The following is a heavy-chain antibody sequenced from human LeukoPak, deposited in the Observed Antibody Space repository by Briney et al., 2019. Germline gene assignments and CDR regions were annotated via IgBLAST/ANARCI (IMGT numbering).Heavy chain of an antibody. D-gene: IGHD2-2*01. V-gene: IGHV4-59*08. CDR2: IYYSGST. Sequence: SETLSFTCTVSGGSISSYYWNWIRQPPGKELEWIGYIYYSGSTNYNPSLKSRVAISVDAPKNQFSLKLSSVTAADTAVYHCARQGGYSSSPDYWGQGTLVTVSS. J-gene: IGHJ4*02. CDR3: ARQGGYSSSPDY. CDR1: GGSISSYY.